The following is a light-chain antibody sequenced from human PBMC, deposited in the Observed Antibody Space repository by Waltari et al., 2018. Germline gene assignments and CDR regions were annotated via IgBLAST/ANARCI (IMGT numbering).Light chain of an antibody. CDR1: SSDVGSYNL. Sequence: QSALTQPASVSGSPGQSITISCTGTSSDVGSYNLVSWYQQHPGKAPKLMIYEGSKRPARFSNLCSGSKSGNTASLTISGLQAEDQADYYCWSYAGSSPLVLFGGGTKLTVL. CDR3: WSYAGSSPLVL. J-gene: IGLJ2*01. CDR2: EGS. V-gene: IGLV2-23*01.